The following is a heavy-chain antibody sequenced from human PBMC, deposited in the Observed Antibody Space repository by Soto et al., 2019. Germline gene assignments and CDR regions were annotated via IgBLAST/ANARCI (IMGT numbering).Heavy chain of an antibody. CDR3: ARQRDSSWAGGDY. D-gene: IGHD6-13*01. V-gene: IGHV4-34*10. CDR1: GGSFSGYY. J-gene: IGHJ4*02. Sequence: PSETLSLTCAVYGGSFSGYYWSWIRQPPGKGLEWIGEINHSGSTNYNPSLQGRVTMTTDTSTNIAYMELRSLRSDDTAVYYCARQRDSSWAGGDYWGQGTLVTVSS. CDR2: INHSGST.